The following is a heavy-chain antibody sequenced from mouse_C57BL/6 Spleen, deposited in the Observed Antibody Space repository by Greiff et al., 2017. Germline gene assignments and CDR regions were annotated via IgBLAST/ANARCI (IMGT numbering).Heavy chain of an antibody. CDR1: GFSLTSYG. J-gene: IGHJ1*03. CDR3: ARITPYWYFDV. CDR2: IWSGGST. V-gene: IGHV2-2*01. Sequence: QVQLQQSGPGLVQPSQSLSITCPVSGFSLTSYGVHWVRQSPGKGLEWLGGIWSGGSTDYNAAFISRLSISKDNSKSQVFFKMNSLQADDTAIYYCARITPYWYFDVWGTGTTVSVST.